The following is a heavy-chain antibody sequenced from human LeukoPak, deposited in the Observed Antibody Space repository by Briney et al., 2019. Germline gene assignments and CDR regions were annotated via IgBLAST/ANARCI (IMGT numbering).Heavy chain of an antibody. D-gene: IGHD3-22*01. CDR1: GYSISSGYY. J-gene: IGHJ4*02. Sequence: SETLSLTCTVSGYSISSGYYWGWIRQPPGKGLEWIGSIYHSGSTYYNPSLKSRVTISVDTSKNQFSLKLSSVTAADTAVYYCARDRSPYLDDYYDSSGYFDYWGQGTLVTVSS. CDR3: ARDRSPYLDDYYDSSGYFDY. V-gene: IGHV4-38-2*02. CDR2: IYHSGST.